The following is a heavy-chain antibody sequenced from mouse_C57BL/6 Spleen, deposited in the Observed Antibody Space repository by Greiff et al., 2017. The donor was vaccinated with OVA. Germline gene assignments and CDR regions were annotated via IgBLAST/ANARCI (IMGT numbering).Heavy chain of an antibody. J-gene: IGHJ2*01. CDR2: LSSGGSYT. V-gene: IGHV5-6*01. CDR3: ARRGHSNFHY. CDR1: GFTFSSYG. Sequence: EVQLVESGGDLVKPGGSLKLSCAASGFTFSSYGMSWVRQTPDKRLEWVATLSSGGSYTYYPDSVKGRFTISRDNAKNTLYLQMSSLKSEDTAMYYCARRGHSNFHYWGQGTTLTVSS. D-gene: IGHD2-5*01.